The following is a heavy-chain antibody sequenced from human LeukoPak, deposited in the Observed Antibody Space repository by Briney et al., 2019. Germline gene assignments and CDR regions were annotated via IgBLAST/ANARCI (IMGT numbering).Heavy chain of an antibody. D-gene: IGHD2-2*01. CDR2: INHSGST. V-gene: IGHV4-34*01. Sequence: PSETLSLTCAVYGGSFSGYYWSWIRQPPGKGLEWIGEINHSGSTNYNPSLKSRVTISVDTSKNRFSLKLSSVTAADTAVYYCARGLSRDIVVVPAANNFDYWGQGTLVTVSS. CDR3: ARGLSRDIVVVPAANNFDY. CDR1: GGSFSGYY. J-gene: IGHJ4*02.